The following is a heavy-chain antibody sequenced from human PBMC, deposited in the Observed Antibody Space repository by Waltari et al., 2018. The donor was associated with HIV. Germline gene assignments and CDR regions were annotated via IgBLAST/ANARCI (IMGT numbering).Heavy chain of an antibody. J-gene: IGHJ6*02. CDR2: INHSGST. CDR1: GGSFSGYY. D-gene: IGHD2-2*01. V-gene: IGHV4-34*01. CDR3: ARGARVSGIVVVPAAIRYYGMDV. Sequence: QVQLQQWGAGLLKPSETLSLTRAVYGGSFSGYYCSWIRQPPGKGLAWIGEINHSGSTNYNPSLKSRVTISVDTSKNQFSLKLSSVTAADTAVYYCARGARVSGIVVVPAAIRYYGMDVWGQGTTVTVSS.